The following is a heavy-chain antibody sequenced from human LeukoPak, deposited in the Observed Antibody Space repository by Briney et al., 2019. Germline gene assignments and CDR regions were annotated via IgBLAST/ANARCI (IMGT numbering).Heavy chain of an antibody. Sequence: GGSLRLSCAASGFTISSNYLSWVRQAPGKGLVWVSALHSGGHTFYADSVRGRFSISRDISKNALYLQMNNLGPEDTALYYCVRGLSGVLRWYFDLWGRGTLVSVS. CDR3: VRGLSGVLRWYFDL. CDR1: GFTISSNY. V-gene: IGHV3-53*01. J-gene: IGHJ2*01. CDR2: LHSGGHT. D-gene: IGHD7-27*01.